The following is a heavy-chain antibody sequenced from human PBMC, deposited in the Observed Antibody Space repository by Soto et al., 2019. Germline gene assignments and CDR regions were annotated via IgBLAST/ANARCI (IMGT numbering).Heavy chain of an antibody. CDR3: ARTSYYDILTGYLFDY. CDR1: GGSISSYY. D-gene: IGHD3-9*01. Sequence: SETLSLTCTVSGGSISSYYWSWIRQPPGKGLEWIGYIYYSGSTNYNPSLKSRVTISVDTSKNQFSLKLSSVTAADTAVYYCARTSYYDILTGYLFDYWGQGTLVTVPQ. J-gene: IGHJ4*02. V-gene: IGHV4-59*01. CDR2: IYYSGST.